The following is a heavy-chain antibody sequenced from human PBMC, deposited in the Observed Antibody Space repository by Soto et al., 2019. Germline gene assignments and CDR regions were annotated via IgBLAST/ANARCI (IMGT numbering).Heavy chain of an antibody. CDR2: IVVGSGNT. D-gene: IGHD1-26*01. Sequence: SVKVSCKASGFTFTSSAVQWVRQARGQRLEWIGWIVVGSGNTNYAQKFQERVTITRDMSTSTAYMELSSLRSEDTAVYYCEVRIVGAPGFDYWGQGTLVTV. V-gene: IGHV1-58*01. CDR1: GFTFTSSA. J-gene: IGHJ4*02. CDR3: EVRIVGAPGFDY.